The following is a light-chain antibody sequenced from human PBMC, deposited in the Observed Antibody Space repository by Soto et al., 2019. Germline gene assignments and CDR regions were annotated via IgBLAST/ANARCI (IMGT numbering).Light chain of an antibody. CDR2: EVT. CDR3: SSYAGSKNLD. V-gene: IGLV2-8*01. Sequence: QSALTQPPSASGSPGQSVTISCTGTSSDVGGYNYVSWYQQHPGKAPKVMIYEVTKRPSGVPDRFSGSKSGNTASLTVSGLQAEDEADYYCSSYAGSKNLDFGTGTKLTVL. J-gene: IGLJ1*01. CDR1: SSDVGGYNY.